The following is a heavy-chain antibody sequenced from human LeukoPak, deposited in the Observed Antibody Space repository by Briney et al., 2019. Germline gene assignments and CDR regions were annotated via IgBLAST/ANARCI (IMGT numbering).Heavy chain of an antibody. CDR2: INSDGSST. V-gene: IGHV3-74*01. J-gene: IGHJ3*02. D-gene: IGHD3-9*01. CDR3: ARDTDYDILGLYAFDI. CDR1: GFTFSSYW. Sequence: GGSLRLFCAASGFTFSSYWMHSVRQAPGKGLVLVSRINSDGSSTSYADCVKGRFNISRDNAKNTLYMQMNSLRAEDTAVYYCARDTDYDILGLYAFDIWGQGTMVTVSS.